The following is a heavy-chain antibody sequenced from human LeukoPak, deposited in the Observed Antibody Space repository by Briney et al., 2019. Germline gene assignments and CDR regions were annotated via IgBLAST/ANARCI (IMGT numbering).Heavy chain of an antibody. CDR1: GFTFSSYW. D-gene: IGHD2-2*01. CDR2: INTDGSST. V-gene: IGHV3-74*01. Sequence: GGSLRLSCAASGFTFSSYWMHWVRHAPGKGLVWVSRINTDGSSTSYADSVKGRSTISRDNAKNTLYLQMNSLRAEDTAVYYCARDCSSTSCTGDAFDIWGQGTMVTVSS. J-gene: IGHJ3*02. CDR3: ARDCSSTSCTGDAFDI.